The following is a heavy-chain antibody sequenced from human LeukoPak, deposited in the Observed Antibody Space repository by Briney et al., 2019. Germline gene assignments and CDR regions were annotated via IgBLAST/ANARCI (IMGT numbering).Heavy chain of an antibody. V-gene: IGHV3-66*01. J-gene: IGHJ4*02. CDR2: IYSGGST. CDR1: GFTVSSNY. D-gene: IGHD4-23*01. Sequence: PGGSLRLSCAVSGFTVSSNYMSWVRQAPGKGLEWVSVIYSGGSTYYADSVKGRFTISRDNSKNTLYLQMNSLRAEDTAVYYCARIDYGGDLHFDYWGQGTLVTVSS. CDR3: ARIDYGGDLHFDY.